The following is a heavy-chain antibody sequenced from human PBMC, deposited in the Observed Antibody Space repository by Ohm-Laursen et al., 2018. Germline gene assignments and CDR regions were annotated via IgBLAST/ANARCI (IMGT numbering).Heavy chain of an antibody. V-gene: IGHV1-46*01. CDR2: INPSCGST. J-gene: IGHJ4*02. CDR3: ARAWPHLGNDY. CDR1: GYTFTSYF. Sequence: GASVKVSCKASGYTFTSYFVHWVRQAPGHGLEWMGIINPSCGSTSYAQKFQGRVTMTRDTSTSTVYMELSSLRSEDTAVYYCARAWPHLGNDYWGQGTLLTVSS.